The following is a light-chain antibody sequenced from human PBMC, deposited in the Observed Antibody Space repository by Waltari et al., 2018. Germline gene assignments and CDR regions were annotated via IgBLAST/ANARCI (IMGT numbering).Light chain of an antibody. Sequence: QLVLTQSPSASASLGASVKLTCTLSSGHSSNVIAWLQEQPGKGPRYLMKVNSDGSHSKWDEIPDRFCCSCCGAERYLTISILQSDDEADYYCQTGGHGTWVFGGGTKLTVL. CDR1: SGHSSNV. V-gene: IGLV4-69*01. CDR3: QTGGHGTWV. J-gene: IGLJ3*02. CDR2: VNSDGSH.